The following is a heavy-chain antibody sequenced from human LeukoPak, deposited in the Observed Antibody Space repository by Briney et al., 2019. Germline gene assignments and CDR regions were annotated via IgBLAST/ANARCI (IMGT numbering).Heavy chain of an antibody. CDR1: GFTFSSYA. J-gene: IGHJ4*02. CDR2: ISDSGGST. D-gene: IGHD6-19*01. Sequence: GGSLRLSCAASGFTFSSYAMSWIRQAPGKGLEWVSVISDSGGSTDYADSVKGRFTISRDNSKNTLYLQMNSLRAEDTAVYYCAKDAHSSVWSPVDHWGQGTLVTVSS. CDR3: AKDAHSSVWSPVDH. V-gene: IGHV3-23*01.